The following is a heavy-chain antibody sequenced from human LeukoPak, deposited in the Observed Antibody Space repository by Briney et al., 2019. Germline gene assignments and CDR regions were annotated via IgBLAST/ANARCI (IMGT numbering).Heavy chain of an antibody. CDR2: IYYSGST. V-gene: IGHV4-59*08. D-gene: IGHD3-10*01. J-gene: IGHJ4*02. CDR1: GGSISSYY. CDR3: ARSFSGTYPGLDD. Sequence: SETLSLTCTVSGGSISSYYWSWIRQPPGKGLDWIGYIYYSGSTNYSPSFKSRVTISIDTSKNQFSLRLSSVTAADTAVYYCARSFSGTYPGLDDWGQGTLVAVSS.